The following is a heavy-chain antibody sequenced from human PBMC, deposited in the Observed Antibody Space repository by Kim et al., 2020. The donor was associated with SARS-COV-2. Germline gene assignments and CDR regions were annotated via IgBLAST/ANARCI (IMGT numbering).Heavy chain of an antibody. Sequence: GGSLRLSCAASGFTFSSYGMHWVRQAPGKGLEWVAVISYDGSNKYYADSVKGRFTIARNNSKNTLYLQMNSLIAEDTAVYYCANEFPTYSSSWYYFDYWGQGTRVTVYS. J-gene: IGHJ4*02. CDR1: GFTFSSYG. CDR3: ANEFPTYSSSWYYFDY. D-gene: IGHD6-13*01. V-gene: IGHV3-30*18. CDR2: ISYDGSNK.